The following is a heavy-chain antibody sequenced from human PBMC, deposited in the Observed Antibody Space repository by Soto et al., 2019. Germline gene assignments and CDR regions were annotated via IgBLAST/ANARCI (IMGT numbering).Heavy chain of an antibody. D-gene: IGHD5-18*01. Sequence: EVQLVESGGGLVQPGGSLSLSCAASGFTFSNYWMHWVRQVPGKGLVWVSYINSDGSVTSYADSVKGRFTISRDNAKSTVYLQMNSLRAEDTAVYYGATLNSFGFYFCCQGTMVTVSS. CDR1: GFTFSNYW. V-gene: IGHV3-74*01. CDR3: ATLNSFGFYF. J-gene: IGHJ4*02. CDR2: INSDGSVT.